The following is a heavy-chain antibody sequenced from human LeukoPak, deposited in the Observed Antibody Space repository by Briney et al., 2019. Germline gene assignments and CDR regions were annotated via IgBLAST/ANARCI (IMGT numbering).Heavy chain of an antibody. J-gene: IGHJ4*02. CDR2: MNPNSGNT. Sequence: ASVKVSCKASGYTFTNYDINWVRQATGQGLEWMGWMNPNSGNTGYAQKFQGRVTIIRNTSVTTAYMELSSLRSEDTAVYYCARDLSGSQRGGYFDYWGQGTLVTVSS. D-gene: IGHD1-26*01. CDR1: GYTFTNYD. CDR3: ARDLSGSQRGGYFDY. V-gene: IGHV1-8*03.